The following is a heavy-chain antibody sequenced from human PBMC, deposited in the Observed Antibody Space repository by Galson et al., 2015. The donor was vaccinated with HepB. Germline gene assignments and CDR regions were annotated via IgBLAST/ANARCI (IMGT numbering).Heavy chain of an antibody. Sequence: TLSLTCTVSGGSFNSGGYYWSWIRQHPGKGLEWIGYIYYSGSSYYNPSLKSRVTISVNTSKNQFSLKLRSVTAAATAVYYCAREIYYGSGSYMDVWGQGTTFTVSS. D-gene: IGHD3-10*01. CDR1: GGSFNSGGYY. CDR3: AREIYYGSGSYMDV. V-gene: IGHV4-31*03. J-gene: IGHJ6*03. CDR2: IYYSGSS.